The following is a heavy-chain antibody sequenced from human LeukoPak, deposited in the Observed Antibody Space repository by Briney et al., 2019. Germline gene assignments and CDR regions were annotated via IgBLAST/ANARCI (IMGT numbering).Heavy chain of an antibody. CDR3: ARHFIIDRYCSSTSCYTRGWFDP. D-gene: IGHD2-2*02. V-gene: IGHV4-61*02. CDR1: GGSISSGSYY. J-gene: IGHJ5*02. CDR2: IYTSGST. Sequence: SQTLSLTCTVSGGSISSGSYYWSWIRQPAGKGLEWIGRIYTSGSTNYNPSLKSRVTISVDTSKNQFSLKLSSVTAADTAVYYCARHFIIDRYCSSTSCYTRGWFDPWGQGTLVTVSS.